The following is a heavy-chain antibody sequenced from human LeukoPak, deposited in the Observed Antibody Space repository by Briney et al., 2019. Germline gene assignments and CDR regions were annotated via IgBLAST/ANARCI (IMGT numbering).Heavy chain of an antibody. J-gene: IGHJ4*02. CDR3: ARKSGPLRAFDY. CDR2: ISAYNGNT. Sequence: ASVKVSCKASGYTFTSYGISWVRQAPGQGLGWMGWISAYNGNTNYAQKLQGRVTMTTDTSPSTAYMELRSLRSDDTAVYYCARKSGPLRAFDYWGQGTLVTVSS. CDR1: GYTFTSYG. D-gene: IGHD3-16*01. V-gene: IGHV1-18*01.